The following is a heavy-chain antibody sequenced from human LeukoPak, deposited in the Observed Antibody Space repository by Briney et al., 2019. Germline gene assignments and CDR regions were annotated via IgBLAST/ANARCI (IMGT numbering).Heavy chain of an antibody. CDR2: INPNSGGT. Sequence: ASVKVSCKASGYTFTGYYMHWVRQAPGQGLEWMGWINPNSGGTNYAQKFQGRVTMTRDTSISTAYMELSRLKSDDTAVYYCAREKTYYYDSSAYYAKDAFDIWGQGTMVTVSS. J-gene: IGHJ3*02. V-gene: IGHV1-2*02. CDR3: AREKTYYYDSSAYYAKDAFDI. CDR1: GYTFTGYY. D-gene: IGHD3-22*01.